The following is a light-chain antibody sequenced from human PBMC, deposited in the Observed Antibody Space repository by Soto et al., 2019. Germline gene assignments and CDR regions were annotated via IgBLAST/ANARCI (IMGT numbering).Light chain of an antibody. CDR1: QIIANR. CDR3: QQYFNWPPQYT. J-gene: IGKJ2*01. V-gene: IGKV3-15*01. Sequence: EIVMTQSPATLSVSPGERATLSCRASQIIANRLAWYQQKPGQAPRLLVYGAFNRATGIPTRFSGSRSATDFTLTITSLQSEDSAIYYCQQYFNWPPQYTFGQGTKLDIK. CDR2: GAF.